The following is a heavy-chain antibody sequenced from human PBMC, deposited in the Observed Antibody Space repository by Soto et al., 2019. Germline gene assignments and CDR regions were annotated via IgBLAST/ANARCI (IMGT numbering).Heavy chain of an antibody. D-gene: IGHD2-21*02. CDR2: ISYDGSNK. Sequence: HPVGSLRLSCAASGFTFSSYGMHRVRQAPGKGLEWVAVISYDGSNKYYADSVKGRFTISRDNSKNTLYLQMNSLRAEDTAVYYCAKDPPRQHCGGDCYPGYFDYWGQGTLVTVSS. J-gene: IGHJ4*02. V-gene: IGHV3-30*18. CDR1: GFTFSSYG. CDR3: AKDPPRQHCGGDCYPGYFDY.